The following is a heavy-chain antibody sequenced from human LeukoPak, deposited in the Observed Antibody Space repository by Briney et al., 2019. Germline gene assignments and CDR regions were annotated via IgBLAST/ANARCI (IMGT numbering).Heavy chain of an antibody. CDR1: GYTFTSHY. V-gene: IGHV1-46*01. CDR2: INPGDGST. J-gene: IGHJ4*02. CDR3: ARDSNSSSFDY. Sequence: ASVKVSCKASGYTFTSHYMHWVRQAPGQGLEWMGIINPGDGSTTSAQKFQGRVTVTRDTSTSTVYMELSSLRSEDTAVYYCARDSNSSSFDYWGQGILVTVSS. D-gene: IGHD6-6*01.